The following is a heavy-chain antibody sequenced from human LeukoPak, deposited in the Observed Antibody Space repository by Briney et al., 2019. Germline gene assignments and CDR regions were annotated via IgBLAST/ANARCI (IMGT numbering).Heavy chain of an antibody. V-gene: IGHV3-30-3*01. D-gene: IGHD1-26*01. CDR3: ARREGYYFDY. CDR1: GFTFSSYA. CDR2: MSYDGSNK. J-gene: IGHJ4*02. Sequence: GGSLRLSCAASGFTFSSYAMHWVRQAPGKGLEWVAVMSYDGSNKYYADSVKGRFTISRDNSKNTLYLQMNSLRAEDTAVYYCARREGYYFDYWGQGTLVTVSS.